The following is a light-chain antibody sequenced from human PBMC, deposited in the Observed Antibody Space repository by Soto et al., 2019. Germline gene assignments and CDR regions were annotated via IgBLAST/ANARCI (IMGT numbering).Light chain of an antibody. Sequence: QSVLTQPASVSGSPGQSITISCTGTSGDVDSHYVAWYQQHPNKAPKVLIYEGNNRPSGVSDRFSGSKSGNTASLTLSGLQAEDEADYYCVSYASSAARVFGTGTKLTVL. J-gene: IGLJ1*01. CDR2: EGN. CDR3: VSYASSAARV. CDR1: SGDVDSHY. V-gene: IGLV2-14*03.